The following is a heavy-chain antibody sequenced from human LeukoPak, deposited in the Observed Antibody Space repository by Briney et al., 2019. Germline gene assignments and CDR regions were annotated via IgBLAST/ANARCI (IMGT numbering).Heavy chain of an antibody. CDR1: GGSISSSSYY. CDR2: IYYSGST. D-gene: IGHD4-17*01. V-gene: IGHV4-39*02. CDR3: ARDYYGDPYDAFDI. Sequence: PSETLSPTCTVSGGSISSSSYYWGWIRQPPGKGLEWIGSIYYSGSTYYNPSLKSRVTISVDTSKNQFSLKLSSVTAADTAVYYCARDYYGDPYDAFDIWGQGTMVTVSS. J-gene: IGHJ3*02.